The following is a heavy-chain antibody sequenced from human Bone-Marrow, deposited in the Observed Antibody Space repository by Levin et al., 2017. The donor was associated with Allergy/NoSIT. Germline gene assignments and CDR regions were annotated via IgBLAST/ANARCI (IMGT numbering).Heavy chain of an antibody. CDR1: GLTFHKAW. CDR3: TTDESYGYFSDY. CDR2: IRSKVDGGTV. V-gene: IGHV3-15*01. Sequence: PGGSLRLSCAASGLTFHKAWMTWVRQAPGKGLEWVGRIRSKVDGGTVEYAAPVKGRFTISRDDAKQTVYLKMNSLKIEDTAVYYCTTDESYGYFSDYWGPGTLVTVSS. D-gene: IGHD3-16*01. J-gene: IGHJ4*02.